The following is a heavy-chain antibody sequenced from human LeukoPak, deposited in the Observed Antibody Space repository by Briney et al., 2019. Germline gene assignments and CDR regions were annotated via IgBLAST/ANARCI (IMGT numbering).Heavy chain of an antibody. V-gene: IGHV3-33*01. CDR2: IWNDGSNK. J-gene: IGHJ6*02. CDR1: GFTFSTYG. Sequence: PGGSLRLSCAASGFTFSTYGIHWVRQAPGKGLEWVAVIWNDGSNKYFADSVKGRFTISRDNSKNTLYLQMNSLRAEDTAVYYCARELILDYYGMDVWGQGTTVTVSS. CDR3: ARELILDYYGMDV.